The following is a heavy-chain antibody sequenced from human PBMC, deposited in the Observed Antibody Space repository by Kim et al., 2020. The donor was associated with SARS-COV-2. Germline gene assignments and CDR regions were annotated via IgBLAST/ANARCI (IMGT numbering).Heavy chain of an antibody. V-gene: IGHV4-31*03. D-gene: IGHD4-17*01. J-gene: IGHJ4*02. CDR1: GGSISSGGYY. CDR2: IYYSGST. Sequence: SETLSLTCTVSGGSISSGGYYWRWIRQHPGKGLEWIGYIYYSGSTYYNPSLKSRVTISVDTSKNQFSLKLSSVTAADTAVYYCARGLTTWGSWTVWDQGTLVTVSS. CDR3: ARGLTTWGSWTV.